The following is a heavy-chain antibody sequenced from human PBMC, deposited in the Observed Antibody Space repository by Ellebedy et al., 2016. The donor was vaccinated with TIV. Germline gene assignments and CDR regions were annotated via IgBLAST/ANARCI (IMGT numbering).Heavy chain of an antibody. CDR1: GGSISSSNYY. J-gene: IGHJ5*02. V-gene: IGHV4-39*01. CDR2: LYYSGSI. CDR3: ARQRSGSYYTVEWFDP. D-gene: IGHD3-10*01. Sequence: MPSETLSLTCTVSGGSISSSNYYWGWIRQPPGKGLEWIGSLYYSGSIYYNPSLKSQVTISISTSKSQLSLRLSSVTAADTAVYYCARQRSGSYYTVEWFDPWGQGTLVTVSS.